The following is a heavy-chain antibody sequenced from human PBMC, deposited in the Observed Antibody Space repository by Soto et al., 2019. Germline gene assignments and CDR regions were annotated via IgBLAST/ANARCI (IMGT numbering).Heavy chain of an antibody. V-gene: IGHV2-5*02. CDR2: IYWDDDK. CDR1: GFSLSTSGVG. CDR3: AYSVQDSSSWTGFDY. D-gene: IGHD6-13*01. Sequence: QITLKESGPPLVKPTQTLTLTCTFSGFSLSTSGVGVGWIRQPPGKALEWLALIYWDDDKRYSPSLNNRLTITKDTSKNQVVLTMTNMDPVDTATYYCAYSVQDSSSWTGFDYWGQGTLVTVSS. J-gene: IGHJ4*02.